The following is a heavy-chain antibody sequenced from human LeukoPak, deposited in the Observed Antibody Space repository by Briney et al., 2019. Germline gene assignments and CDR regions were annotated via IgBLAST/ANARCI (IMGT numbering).Heavy chain of an antibody. J-gene: IGHJ4*02. CDR1: GGSIGSYY. CDR3: ARHIHDSSGNFDY. Sequence: SETLSLTCTVSGGSIGSYYWSWIRQPPGKGLEWIGYIYYSGSTNYNPSLKSRVTISVDTSKNQFSLKLSSVTAADTAVYYCARHIHDSSGNFDYWGQGTLVTVSS. V-gene: IGHV4-59*01. CDR2: IYYSGST. D-gene: IGHD3-22*01.